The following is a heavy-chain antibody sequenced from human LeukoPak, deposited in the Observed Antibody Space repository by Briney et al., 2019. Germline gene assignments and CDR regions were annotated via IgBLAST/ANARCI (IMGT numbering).Heavy chain of an antibody. CDR1: GFTFGSYA. CDR3: AKEEYQLYYYYYMDV. D-gene: IGHD2-2*01. V-gene: IGHV3-23*01. J-gene: IGHJ6*03. CDR2: IFGSGGSA. Sequence: GGSLRLSCEASGFTFGSYAMYWVRQAPGKGLEWVAGIFGSGGSAHYADSAKGRFTISRDNSKNTVYLQMNSLRAEDTAVYYCAKEEYQLYYYYYMDVWGKGTTVTVSS.